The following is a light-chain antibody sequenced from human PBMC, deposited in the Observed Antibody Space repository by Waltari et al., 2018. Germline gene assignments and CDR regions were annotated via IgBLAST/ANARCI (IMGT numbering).Light chain of an antibody. V-gene: IGLV2-11*01. J-gene: IGLJ3*02. Sequence: SALTQPRSVSGSPGQSVTISCTGTTNDLGSYNYVSWYQQHPGKAPKLIMLDVTKRPSGVPDRFSGSKSGNTASLTISGFRAEDEAEYYCCSYAGSYTWVFGGGTKLTVV. CDR2: DVT. CDR3: CSYAGSYTWV. CDR1: TNDLGSYNY.